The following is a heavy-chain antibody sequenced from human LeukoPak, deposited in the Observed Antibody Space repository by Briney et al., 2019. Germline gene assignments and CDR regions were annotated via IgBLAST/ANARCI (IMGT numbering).Heavy chain of an antibody. J-gene: IGHJ5*02. Sequence: GGSLRLSCAASGFTFSSYAMHWVRQAPGKGLEWVAFIRYDGSNKYYADSVKGRFTISRDNSKNTLYLQMNSLRAEDTAVYYCAKDRTIFGVVNWFDPWGQGTLVTVSS. CDR2: IRYDGSNK. D-gene: IGHD3-3*01. CDR1: GFTFSSYA. V-gene: IGHV3-30*02. CDR3: AKDRTIFGVVNWFDP.